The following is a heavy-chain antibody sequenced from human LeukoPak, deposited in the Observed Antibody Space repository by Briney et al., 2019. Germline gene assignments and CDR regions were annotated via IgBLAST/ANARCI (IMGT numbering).Heavy chain of an antibody. CDR1: GCTFSSYA. Sequence: PGGALRLSCAASGCTFSSYAMSWVRQAPGRGREGVATISGRGGSTLYADSVKGRFTMSRDNAKNSLYLHITSPRVEDTAAYYCAREPYYDSSGYCLDYWGQGTLVTVSS. J-gene: IGHJ4*02. V-gene: IGHV3-23*01. D-gene: IGHD3-22*01. CDR3: AREPYYDSSGYCLDY. CDR2: ISGRGGST.